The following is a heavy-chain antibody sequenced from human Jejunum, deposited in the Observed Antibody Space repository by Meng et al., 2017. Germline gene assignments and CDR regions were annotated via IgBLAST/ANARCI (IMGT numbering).Heavy chain of an antibody. V-gene: IGHV4-39*01. CDR1: GGSISSRSYY. J-gene: IGHJ4*02. CDR3: ARLANSSPDY. CDR2: VFYSGTT. D-gene: IGHD6-13*01. Sequence: QLQLQESGPDLVRPSETLSLPCTVSGGSISSRSYYWGWIRQPPGKGLEWIASVFYSGTTYYNPSLQSRVTISIDTSKNQFSMRLTSVTATDTSVYYCARLANSSPDYWGRGTLVTVSS.